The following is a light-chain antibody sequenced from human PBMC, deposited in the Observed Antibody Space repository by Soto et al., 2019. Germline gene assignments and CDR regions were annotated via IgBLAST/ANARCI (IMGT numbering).Light chain of an antibody. V-gene: IGLV2-8*01. CDR3: RSYAGSNNFVV. CDR2: GVS. CDR1: SSDVGGYNY. Sequence: QSALTQPPSASGSPGQSVTISCTGTSSDVGGYNYVSWYQQHPGKAPKLMIYGVSKRPSGVPDRFSGSKSGNTASLTVSGLQAEDEADYYCRSYAGSNNFVVFGGGTKVTVL. J-gene: IGLJ2*01.